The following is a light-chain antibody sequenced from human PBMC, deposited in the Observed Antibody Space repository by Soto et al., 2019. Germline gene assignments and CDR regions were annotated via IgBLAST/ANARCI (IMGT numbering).Light chain of an antibody. Sequence: DIVMTQSPLSLPVTPGEPASISCRSSQSLLHSNGYNYLDWYLQKPGQSPQLLIYLGSNRASGVPDRFSGSGSGTDFTLKISRVEAEDVGVYYCMQDPQTPTFGPGTKVDIX. V-gene: IGKV2-28*01. CDR3: MQDPQTPT. CDR2: LGS. J-gene: IGKJ3*01. CDR1: QSLLHSNGYNY.